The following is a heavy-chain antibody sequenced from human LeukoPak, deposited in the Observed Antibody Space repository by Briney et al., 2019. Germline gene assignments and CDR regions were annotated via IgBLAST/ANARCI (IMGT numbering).Heavy chain of an antibody. CDR2: INPNSGGT. CDR1: RYTFTGYY. Sequence: ASVKVSCKASRYTFTGYYMHWVRQAPGQGLEWMGWINPNSGGTNYAQKFQGRVTMTRDTSISTAYMELSRLRSDDTAVYYCARAAMVRGVIPVPSWFDPWGQGTLVTVSS. CDR3: ARAAMVRGVIPVPSWFDP. D-gene: IGHD3-10*01. V-gene: IGHV1-2*02. J-gene: IGHJ5*02.